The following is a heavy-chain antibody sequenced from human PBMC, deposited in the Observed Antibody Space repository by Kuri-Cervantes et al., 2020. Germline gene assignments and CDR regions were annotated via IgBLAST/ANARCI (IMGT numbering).Heavy chain of an antibody. V-gene: IGHV3-33*01. Sequence: GESLKISCAASGFTFSSYGMHWVRQAPGKGLEWVAVTWYDGSNKYYADSVKGRFTISRDNSKNTLYLQMNSLRAEDTAVYYCARDPLWVGAIHASGPLDYWGQGTLVTVSS. CDR3: ARDPLWVGAIHASGPLDY. D-gene: IGHD1-26*01. CDR1: GFTFSSYG. J-gene: IGHJ4*02. CDR2: TWYDGSNK.